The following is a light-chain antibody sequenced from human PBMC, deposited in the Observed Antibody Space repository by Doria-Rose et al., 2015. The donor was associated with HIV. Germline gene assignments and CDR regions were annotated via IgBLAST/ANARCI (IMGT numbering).Light chain of an antibody. V-gene: IGKV1-39*01. CDR3: HQTYSPPRT. J-gene: IGKJ1*01. Sequence: SLSASVGDRVTITCRASQSISRYLNWYQQKPGKAPKLLIYAASSLQSGVPSRFSGSGSGTAFALTISSLQPEDFTTYYCHQTYSPPRTFGQGTKVEIK. CDR2: AAS. CDR1: QSISRY.